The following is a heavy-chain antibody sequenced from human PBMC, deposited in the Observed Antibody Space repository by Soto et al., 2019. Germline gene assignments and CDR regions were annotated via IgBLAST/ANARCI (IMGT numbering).Heavy chain of an antibody. J-gene: IGHJ4*02. CDR1: GYSFTSYL. CDR3: ARQGEVLDF. V-gene: IGHV5-51*01. Sequence: GESLKISFKGSGYSFTSYLICWVRQMPGKGLEWMGIIYPGDSNTRYSPSFQGQVTFSAERSTSTAYLQWSSLKASDTAMYYCARQGEVLDFWGQRTLVPVCS. CDR2: IYPGDSNT.